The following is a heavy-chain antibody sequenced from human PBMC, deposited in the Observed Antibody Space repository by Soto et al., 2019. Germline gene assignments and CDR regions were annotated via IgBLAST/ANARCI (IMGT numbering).Heavy chain of an antibody. J-gene: IGHJ4*02. CDR3: ARIAVSGPTSSFDY. D-gene: IGHD6-19*01. CDR1: GGSISNSSYY. V-gene: IGHV4-39*01. CDR2: VYYSGST. Sequence: PSETLSLTCTISGGSISNSSYYWGWIRQPPGKGLERIGSVYYSGSTYYNPSLKSRATISVDTSKTQFSLKLRSVTAADTAVYYCARIAVSGPTSSFDYWGQGTLVTVSS.